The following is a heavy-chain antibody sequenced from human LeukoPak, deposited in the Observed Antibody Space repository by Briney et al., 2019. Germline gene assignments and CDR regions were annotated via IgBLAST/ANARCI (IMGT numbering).Heavy chain of an antibody. J-gene: IGHJ6*03. Sequence: SETLSLTCTVSGGSISSSSYYWGWIRQPPGKGLEWIGSIYYSGSTYYNPSLKSRITISVDTSKNQFSLKLTSVTAADTAVYYCARTTEGGYTYGYFYYYYMDVWGKGTTVTISS. CDR1: GGSISSSSYY. CDR3: ARTTEGGYTYGYFYYYYMDV. D-gene: IGHD5-18*01. CDR2: IYYSGST. V-gene: IGHV4-39*07.